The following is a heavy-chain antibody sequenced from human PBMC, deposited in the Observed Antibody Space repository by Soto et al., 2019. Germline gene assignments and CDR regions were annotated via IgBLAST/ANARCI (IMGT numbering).Heavy chain of an antibody. V-gene: IGHV4-59*08. CDR3: ARRYGYAFXI. CDR1: GGSISSYY. D-gene: IGHD5-18*01. CDR2: IYYSGST. J-gene: IGHJ3*02. Sequence: SETLSLTCTVSGGSISSYYWSWIRQPPGKGLEWIGYIYYSGSTNYNPSLKSRVTISVDTSKNQFSLKLSSVTAADTAIYYCARRYGYAFXIWGQGTMVTVSS.